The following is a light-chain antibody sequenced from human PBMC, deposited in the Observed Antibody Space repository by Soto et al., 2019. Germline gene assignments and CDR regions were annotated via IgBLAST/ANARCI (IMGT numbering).Light chain of an antibody. Sequence: EIVLTQSPGTLSLSPGERATLSCRASQSVSSNYLAWYQRKPGQAPRLLIYGASSRAIDIPNRCSGSGSGTDFTLTITRLEPEDVAVYYCQQYGSSPPTFGQGPKGE. V-gene: IGKV3-20*01. CDR3: QQYGSSPPT. J-gene: IGKJ1*01. CDR2: GAS. CDR1: QSVSSNY.